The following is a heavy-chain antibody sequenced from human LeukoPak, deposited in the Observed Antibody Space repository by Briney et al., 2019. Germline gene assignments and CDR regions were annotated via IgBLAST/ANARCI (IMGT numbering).Heavy chain of an antibody. CDR3: ARDQDCSSTSCYGRWRVDWFDP. D-gene: IGHD2-2*01. V-gene: IGHV3-30*04. J-gene: IGHJ5*02. Sequence: GGSLRLSCAASGFTFSSYAMHWVRQAPGKGLEWVAVISYDGSNKYYADSVKGRFTISRDNSKNTLYLQMNSLRAEDTAVYYCARDQDCSSTSCYGRWRVDWFDPWGQGTLVTVSS. CDR2: ISYDGSNK. CDR1: GFTFSSYA.